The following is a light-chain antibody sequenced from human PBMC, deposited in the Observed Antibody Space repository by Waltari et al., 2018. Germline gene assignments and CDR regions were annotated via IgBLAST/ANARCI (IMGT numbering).Light chain of an antibody. CDR3: ATWDDRMNGHWV. Sequence: QSVLTQSPSASGTPGQRVTISCSGSSSNIGANVVHWYQQLPGKAPKLLIYRNDQRPSGVPDRFSASKSGTSASLGISGLQSEDEADYYCATWDDRMNGHWVFGGGTKVTVL. CDR1: SSNIGANV. CDR2: RND. J-gene: IGLJ3*02. V-gene: IGLV1-44*01.